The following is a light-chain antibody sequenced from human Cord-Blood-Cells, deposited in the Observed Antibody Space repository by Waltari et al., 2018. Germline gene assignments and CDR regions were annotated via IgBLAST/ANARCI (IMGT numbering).Light chain of an antibody. CDR1: QSVSSSY. V-gene: IGKV3-20*01. CDR2: GAS. CDR3: QQYGSSQET. J-gene: IGKJ1*01. Sequence: DIVLMQSPGTLSLSPGERATLSCRARQSVSSSYLAWYQQKPGQAPRLLIYGASSRATGIPDRFSGSGSGTDFTLTISRLEPEDFAVYYCQQYGSSQETFGQGTKVEIK.